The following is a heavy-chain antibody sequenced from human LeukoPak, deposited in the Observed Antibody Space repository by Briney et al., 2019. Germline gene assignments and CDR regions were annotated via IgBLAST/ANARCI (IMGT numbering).Heavy chain of an antibody. CDR1: GGTFSSYA. D-gene: IGHD3-9*01. CDR3: ARGYYDILTGYFRAAFDI. J-gene: IGHJ3*02. CDR2: IIPIFGTA. Sequence: ASVKVSCKASGGTFSSYAISWVRQAPGQGLEWMGGIIPIFGTANYAQRFQGRVTITADKSTSTAYMELSSLRSEDTAVYYCARGYYDILTGYFRAAFDIWGQGTMVTVSS. V-gene: IGHV1-69*06.